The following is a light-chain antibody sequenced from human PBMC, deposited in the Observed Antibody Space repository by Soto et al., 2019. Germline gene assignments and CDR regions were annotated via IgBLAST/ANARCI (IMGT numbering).Light chain of an antibody. J-gene: IGKJ4*01. Sequence: EIVLTQSPGTLSLSPGERATLSCRASQSVSSSFLARYQQKPGQAPRLLIYGASSRATGIPGKFSGSGSGTDFTLTISRLEPEDFAVYYCQQYVSSLTFGGGTKVEIK. CDR3: QQYVSSLT. V-gene: IGKV3-20*01. CDR1: QSVSSSF. CDR2: GAS.